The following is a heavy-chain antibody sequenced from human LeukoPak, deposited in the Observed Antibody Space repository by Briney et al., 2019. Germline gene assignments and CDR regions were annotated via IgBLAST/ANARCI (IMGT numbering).Heavy chain of an antibody. Sequence: GASVKVSCKASGYTFTSYGISWVRQAPGQGLEWMGWISAYNGNTNYAQKLQGRVTMTTDTSTSTAYMELRSLRSDDTAVYYCALIQYCSSTSCSNRPFDYWGQGTLVTVSS. CDR1: GYTFTSYG. J-gene: IGHJ4*02. CDR3: ALIQYCSSTSCSNRPFDY. V-gene: IGHV1-18*01. CDR2: ISAYNGNT. D-gene: IGHD2-2*01.